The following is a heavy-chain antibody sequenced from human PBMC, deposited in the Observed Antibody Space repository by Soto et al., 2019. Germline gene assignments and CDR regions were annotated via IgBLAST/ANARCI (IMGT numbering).Heavy chain of an antibody. J-gene: IGHJ6*02. CDR3: ARGTVRGVTLYYYYGMDV. V-gene: IGHV1-69*01. CDR1: GGTFSSYA. D-gene: IGHD3-10*01. Sequence: QVQLVQSGAEVKKPGSSVKVSCKASGGTFSSYAISWVRQAPGQGLEWMGGIIPIFGTANYAQKFQGRVTITADESTSTAYMELSSLRSEDTAVYYCARGTVRGVTLYYYYGMDVWGQGTTVTVSS. CDR2: IIPIFGTA.